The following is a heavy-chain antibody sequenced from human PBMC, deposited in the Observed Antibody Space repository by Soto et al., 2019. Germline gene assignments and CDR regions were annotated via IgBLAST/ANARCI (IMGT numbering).Heavy chain of an antibody. V-gene: IGHV4-34*01. J-gene: IGHJ4*02. D-gene: IGHD3-10*01. CDR2: INHSGST. CDR3: ARSPAMVRGKPRSDY. CDR1: GGSFSGYY. Sequence: PSETLSLTCAVYGGSFSGYYWSWIRQPPGKGLEWIGEINHSGSTNYNPSLKSRVTISVDTSKNQFSLKLSSVTAADTAVYYCARSPAMVRGKPRSDYWGQGTLVTVSS.